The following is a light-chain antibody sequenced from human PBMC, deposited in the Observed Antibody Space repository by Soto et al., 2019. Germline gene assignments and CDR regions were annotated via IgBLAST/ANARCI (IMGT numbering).Light chain of an antibody. CDR3: CSYAGGYIYL. CDR1: SSDVGGYNY. CDR2: DVT. Sequence: QSVLTQPASVSGSPGQSITISCTGTSSDVGGYNYVSWYQQHPGRPPKLMIYDVTKWPSGVPERFSGSKSGNTASLTISGLQAEDEADYFCCSYAGGYIYLFGTGTQLTVL. V-gene: IGLV2-11*01. J-gene: IGLJ1*01.